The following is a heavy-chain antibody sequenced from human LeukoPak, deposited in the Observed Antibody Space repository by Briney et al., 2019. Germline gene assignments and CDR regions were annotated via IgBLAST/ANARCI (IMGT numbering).Heavy chain of an antibody. D-gene: IGHD5-18*01. CDR3: ARGGYSYGLKAFDY. CDR1: GGSISSYY. V-gene: IGHV4-59*01. J-gene: IGHJ4*02. Sequence: SETLSLTCTVSGGSISSYYWSRIRQPPGKGLEWIGYIYYSGSTNYNPSLKSRVTISVDTSKNRFSLKLSSVTAADTAVYYCARGGYSYGLKAFDYWGQGTLVTVSS. CDR2: IYYSGST.